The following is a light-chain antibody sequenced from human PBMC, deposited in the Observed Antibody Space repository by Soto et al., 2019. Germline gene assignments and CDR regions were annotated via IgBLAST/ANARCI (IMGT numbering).Light chain of an antibody. CDR3: QQYGSSPWT. CDR2: GAS. Sequence: EIVMTQSPATLSVSPGERATLSCRASQSVSSSYLAWYQQKPGQAPRLLIYGASSRVTGIPDRFSGSGSGTDFTLTISRLEPEDFAVYYCQQYGSSPWTFGQGTKVVIK. CDR1: QSVSSSY. J-gene: IGKJ1*01. V-gene: IGKV3-20*01.